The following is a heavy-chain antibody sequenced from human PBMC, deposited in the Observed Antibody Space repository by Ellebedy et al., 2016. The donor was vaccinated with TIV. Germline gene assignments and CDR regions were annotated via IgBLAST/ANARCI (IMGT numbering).Heavy chain of an antibody. CDR1: GGSISSYY. J-gene: IGHJ4*02. CDR2: VCHSGSP. Sequence: SETLSLTXTVSGGSISSYYWSWVRQPPGKGLEWVGYVCHSGSPNNNPSLKSRVTMSLDTSKNQFSLNLSSVTAADTAVYYCARGSLRGYTFGSYFDLWGQGTLVIVSS. D-gene: IGHD5-18*01. CDR3: ARGSLRGYTFGSYFDL. V-gene: IGHV4-59*12.